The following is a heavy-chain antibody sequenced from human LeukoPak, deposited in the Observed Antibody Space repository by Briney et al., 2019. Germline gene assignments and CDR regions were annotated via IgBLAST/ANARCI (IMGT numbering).Heavy chain of an antibody. CDR1: GFTFSSYA. V-gene: IGHV3-23*01. CDR3: ANGLPLAAAGTVVAFDI. CDR2: ISGSGGST. D-gene: IGHD6-13*01. Sequence: GGSLRLSCAASGFTFSSYAMSWVRQAPGKGLEWVSAISGSGGSTYYADSVKGRFTISRDNSKNTLYLQMHSLRAEDTAVYYCANGLPLAAAGTVVAFDIWGQGTMVTVSS. J-gene: IGHJ3*02.